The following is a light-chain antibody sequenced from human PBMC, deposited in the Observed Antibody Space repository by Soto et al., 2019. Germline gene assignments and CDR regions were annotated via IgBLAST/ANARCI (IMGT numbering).Light chain of an antibody. J-gene: IGKJ1*01. CDR1: QSVTSNY. Sequence: VTQSPGARSSFPWRTTQLACRASQSVTSNYLAWYQQKPGQAPGLLIYDTSTRASGVPDRFSGSGSGTEFTLTISRLEPEDFAVYYCQQYGTSPQTFGQGTKVDIK. CDR3: QQYGTSPQT. CDR2: DTS. V-gene: IGKV3-20*01.